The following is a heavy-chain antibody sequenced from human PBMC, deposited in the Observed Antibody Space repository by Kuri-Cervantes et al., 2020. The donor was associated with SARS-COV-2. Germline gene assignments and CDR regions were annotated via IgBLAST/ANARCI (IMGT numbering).Heavy chain of an antibody. CDR3: AKAYREEWCMLRPQVCYGMDV. CDR1: GFTFSSFG. V-gene: IGHV3-30*18. D-gene: IGHD2-8*01. CDR2: ISYDGSYK. Sequence: GESLKISCAASGFTFSSFGMHWVRQAPGKGLEWVTIISYDGSYKYYADSVKGRFTISRDNSKNTLYLQMNSLRAEDTAVYYCAKAYREEWCMLRPQVCYGMDVWGQGTTVTVSS. J-gene: IGHJ6*02.